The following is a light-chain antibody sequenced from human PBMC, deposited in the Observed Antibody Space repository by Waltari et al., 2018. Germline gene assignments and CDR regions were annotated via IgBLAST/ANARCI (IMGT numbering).Light chain of an antibody. CDR2: KTS. J-gene: IGKJ2*01. Sequence: IQRTQSPTSLAASVGDRVTPTCRASQDIGGYLNWYQQQPGKAPKLLIYKTSILNTGVPSRFSGGSSRIDYTLTITNLQPEDIATYYCQYFDNLPMFTFGPGTKVEIK. CDR1: QDIGGY. V-gene: IGKV1-33*01. CDR3: QYFDNLPMFT.